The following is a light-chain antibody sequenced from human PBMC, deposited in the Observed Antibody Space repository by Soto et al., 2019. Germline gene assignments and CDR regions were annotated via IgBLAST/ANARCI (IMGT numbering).Light chain of an antibody. CDR2: KAS. V-gene: IGKV1-5*03. CDR3: QHFNSYPWT. CDR1: QSISVW. Sequence: DIQMTQSPSTLSASVGDRATITFLASQSISVWLAWYQQKAGKAPNLLIYKASRLESGVPSRFSGSGSETEFTLTISSLQPDDFATYYCQHFNSYPWTFGQGTKVDIK. J-gene: IGKJ1*01.